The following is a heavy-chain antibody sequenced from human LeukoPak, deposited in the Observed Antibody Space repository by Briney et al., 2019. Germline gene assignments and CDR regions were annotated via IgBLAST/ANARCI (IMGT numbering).Heavy chain of an antibody. J-gene: IGHJ4*02. D-gene: IGHD1-26*01. CDR3: ARVTSGNYFPKMIDY. CDR1: GGSISSYY. CDR2: IYYSGST. V-gene: IGHV4-59*01. Sequence: SETLSLTCTVSGGSISSYYWSWIRQPPGKGLEWIGYIYYSGSTNYNPSLKSRVTISVDTSKNQFSLKLSSVTAADTAVYYCARVTSGNYFPKMIDYWGQGTLVTVSS.